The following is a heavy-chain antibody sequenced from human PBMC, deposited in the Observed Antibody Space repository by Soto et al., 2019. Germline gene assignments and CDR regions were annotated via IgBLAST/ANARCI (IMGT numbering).Heavy chain of an antibody. D-gene: IGHD6-19*01. Sequence: GGSVRHSGAAAGFTFSGYAMSWVRQAPGKGLEWVSAISNSGGNTYYKDSVKGRFTISRDNSKNTLYLQMNSLRAEDTAVYFCAKDDVAYSSSRGRLGSFDPWGQGTLVTVSS. V-gene: IGHV3-23*01. CDR2: ISNSGGNT. CDR3: AKDDVAYSSSRGRLGSFDP. CDR1: GFTFSGYA. J-gene: IGHJ5*02.